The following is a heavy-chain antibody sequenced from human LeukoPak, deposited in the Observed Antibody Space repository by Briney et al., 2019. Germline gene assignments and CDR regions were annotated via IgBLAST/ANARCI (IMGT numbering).Heavy chain of an antibody. J-gene: IGHJ6*03. CDR3: ARDLTESTSYDYAWGRYYYMDV. V-gene: IGHV4-4*07. D-gene: IGHD3-16*01. CDR2: IYTSGST. CDR1: GGSISSYY. Sequence: SETLSLTCTVSGGSISSYYWSWIRQPAGKGLEWIGRIYTSGSTNYNPSLKSRVTMSVDTSKNQFSLKLSSVTAADTAVYYCARDLTESTSYDYAWGRYYYMDVWGKGTTVTISS.